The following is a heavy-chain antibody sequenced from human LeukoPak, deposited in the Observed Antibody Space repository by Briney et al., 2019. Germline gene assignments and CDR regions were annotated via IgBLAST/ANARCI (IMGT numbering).Heavy chain of an antibody. CDR2: INPNSGGT. D-gene: IGHD6-6*01. V-gene: IGHV1-2*02. J-gene: IGHJ4*02. CDR1: GYTFTSYG. CDR3: AREQLALDY. Sequence: ASVKVSCKASGYTFTSYGISWVRQAPGQGLEWMGWINPNSGGTNYAQKFQGRVTMTRDTSISTAYMELSRLRSDDTAVYYCAREQLALDYWGQGTLVTVSS.